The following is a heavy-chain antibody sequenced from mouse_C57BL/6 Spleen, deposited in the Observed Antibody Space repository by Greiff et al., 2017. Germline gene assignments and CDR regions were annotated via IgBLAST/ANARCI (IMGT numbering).Heavy chain of an antibody. CDR1: GFNIKDDY. Sequence: EVQLQQSGAELVRPGASVKLSCTASGFNIKDDYMHWVKQRPEQGLEWIGWIDPENGDTEYASKFQGKATITADTSSNTAYLQLSSLTSEDTAVYYCTTTTVVPRTFAYWGQGTLVTVSA. CDR2: IDPENGDT. V-gene: IGHV14-4*01. D-gene: IGHD1-1*01. CDR3: TTTTVVPRTFAY. J-gene: IGHJ3*01.